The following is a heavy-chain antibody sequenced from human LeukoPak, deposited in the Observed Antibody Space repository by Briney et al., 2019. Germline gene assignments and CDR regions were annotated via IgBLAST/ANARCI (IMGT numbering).Heavy chain of an antibody. Sequence: SETLSLTCTVSGGSISSGGYYWSWIRQHPGKGLEWIGYIYYSGSTYYNPSLKSRVTISVDTSKNQFSLKLSSVTAADTAVYYCARDNYGAGSYYYWGQGTLVTVSS. CDR2: IYYSGST. CDR3: ARDNYGAGSYYY. CDR1: GGSISSGGYY. D-gene: IGHD3-10*01. V-gene: IGHV4-31*03. J-gene: IGHJ4*02.